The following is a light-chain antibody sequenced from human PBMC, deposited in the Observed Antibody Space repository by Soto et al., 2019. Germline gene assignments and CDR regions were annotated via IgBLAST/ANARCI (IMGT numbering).Light chain of an antibody. Sequence: EIVLTQSPPTLSLSPGERATFSCRASQSVSSYLAWYQQKPGQAPRLLIYDASNRATGIPARFSGSGSGTDFTLTISSLEPEDFAVYYCQQRSNWPTWTFGQGTKVDIK. CDR2: DAS. V-gene: IGKV3-11*01. J-gene: IGKJ1*01. CDR3: QQRSNWPTWT. CDR1: QSVSSY.